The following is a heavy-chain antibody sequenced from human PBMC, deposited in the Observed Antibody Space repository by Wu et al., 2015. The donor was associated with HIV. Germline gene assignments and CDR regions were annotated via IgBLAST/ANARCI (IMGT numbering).Heavy chain of an antibody. V-gene: IGHV1-69*05. CDR2: IIPIFGTA. D-gene: IGHD3-9*01. Sequence: QVQLVQSGAEVKKPGSSVKVSCKASGGTFSSYAISWVRQAPGQGLEWMGGIIPIFGTANYAQKFQGRVTITTDESTSTAYMELSSLRSEDTAVYYCAREGGVYDILTGYHMDVWGPRGPRSPSPQ. CDR3: AREGGVYDILTGYHMDV. J-gene: IGHJ6*01. CDR1: GGTFSSYA.